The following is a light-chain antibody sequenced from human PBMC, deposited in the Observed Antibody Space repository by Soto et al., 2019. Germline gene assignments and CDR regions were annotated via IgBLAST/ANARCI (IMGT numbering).Light chain of an antibody. Sequence: DIQMTQSPSSVSASVGDRVTITCRASQGISSWLAWYQQKPGKAPNLLIYSASSLHSGVPSRFSGSGSGTDFTLTISGLRAEDSATYYCQQANSPPLTFGGGTKVEIK. V-gene: IGKV1-12*01. CDR3: QQANSPPLT. J-gene: IGKJ4*01. CDR2: SAS. CDR1: QGISSW.